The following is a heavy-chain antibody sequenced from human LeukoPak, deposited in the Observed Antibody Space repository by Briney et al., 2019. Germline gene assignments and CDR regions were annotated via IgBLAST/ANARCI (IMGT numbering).Heavy chain of an antibody. Sequence: SETLSLTCTVSGGSISSYYWSWIRQPPGKGREWIGYIYYSGSTNYNPSLKSRVTISVDTSKNQFSLKLSSVSAADTAVYYCARIFDVGGLLVGDWGQGTLVTVSS. D-gene: IGHD1-26*01. CDR3: ARIFDVGGLLVGD. CDR2: IYYSGST. V-gene: IGHV4-59*01. CDR1: GGSISSYY. J-gene: IGHJ4*02.